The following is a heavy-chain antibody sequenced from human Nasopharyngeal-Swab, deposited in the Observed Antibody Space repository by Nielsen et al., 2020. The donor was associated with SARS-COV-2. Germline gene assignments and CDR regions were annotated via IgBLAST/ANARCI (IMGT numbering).Heavy chain of an antibody. CDR2: IYYSGST. V-gene: IGHV4-39*07. D-gene: IGHD3-3*01. CDR3: ARDLPVLRFLEWSRPGYGMDV. Sequence: SETLSLTCTVSGGSISSSSYYCACIRQPPWKGLEWIGSIYYSGSTYYNPSLKSRVTISVDTSKNQFSLKLSSVTAADTAVYYCARDLPVLRFLEWSRPGYGMDVWGQGTTVTVSS. J-gene: IGHJ6*02. CDR1: GGSISSSSYY.